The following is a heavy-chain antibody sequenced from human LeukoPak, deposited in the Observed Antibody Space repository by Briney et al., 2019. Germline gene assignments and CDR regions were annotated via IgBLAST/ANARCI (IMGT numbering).Heavy chain of an antibody. V-gene: IGHV3-30*02. Sequence: GGSLRLSCAASGFTFSSYGMHWVRQAPGKGLEWVAFIRYDGSNKYYADSVKGRFTISRDNSKNTLYLQMNSLRAEDTAVYYCAKDQGGTMVRGGYLWGQGTLVTVSS. CDR3: AKDQGGTMVRGGYL. J-gene: IGHJ4*02. D-gene: IGHD3-10*01. CDR2: IRYDGSNK. CDR1: GFTFSSYG.